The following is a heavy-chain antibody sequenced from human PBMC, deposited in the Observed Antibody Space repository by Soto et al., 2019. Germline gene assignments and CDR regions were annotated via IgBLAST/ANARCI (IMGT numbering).Heavy chain of an antibody. J-gene: IGHJ4*02. CDR1: GGSISSYY. CDR2: IYYSGST. Sequence: QVQLQESGPGLVKPSETLSLTCTVSGGSISSYYWSWIRQPPGKGLEWIGYIYYSGSTNYNPSLKGRVPITVETSKNLFSLKLIFVHAADSALYSCAGFDYFDSSVYLDFGPKWGQGTLVAVPS. D-gene: IGHD3-22*01. V-gene: IGHV4-59*01. CDR3: AGFDYFDSSVYLDFGPK.